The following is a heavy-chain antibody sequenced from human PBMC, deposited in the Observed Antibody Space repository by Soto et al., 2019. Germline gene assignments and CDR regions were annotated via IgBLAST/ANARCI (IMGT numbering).Heavy chain of an antibody. CDR1: GFAVSSKY. D-gene: IGHD6-19*01. CDR3: VQTTGWPGFDF. V-gene: IGHV3-53*01. J-gene: IGHJ4*02. CDR2: IYGGGTK. Sequence: EVQLVESGGGLIQPGGSLRLSCAASGFAVSSKYMTWVRQAPGKGLEWVSVIYGGGTKYYADYLKGRFTISRDTSKNTLYLQMNSLRDEDTAVYYCVQTTGWPGFDFWGQGTLVTVSS.